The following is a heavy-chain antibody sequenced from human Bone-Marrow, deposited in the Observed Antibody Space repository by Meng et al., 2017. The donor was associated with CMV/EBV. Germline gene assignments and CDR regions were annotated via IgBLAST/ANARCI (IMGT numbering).Heavy chain of an antibody. CDR2: IYHSGST. V-gene: IGHV4-38-2*02. Sequence: GSLRLSCTVSGYSISSGYYWGWIRQPPGKGLEWIGSIYHSGSTYYNPSLKSRVTISVDTSKNQFSLKLSSVTAADTAVYYCARAAAPSGPLVVPAAISFWGQGTLVTVYS. CDR3: ARAAAPSGPLVVPAAISF. J-gene: IGHJ4*02. D-gene: IGHD2-2*01. CDR1: GYSISSGYY.